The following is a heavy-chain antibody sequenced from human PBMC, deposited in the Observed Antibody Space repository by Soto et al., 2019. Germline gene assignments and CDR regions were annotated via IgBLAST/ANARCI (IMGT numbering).Heavy chain of an antibody. V-gene: IGHV5-51*01. J-gene: IGHJ6*03. Sequence: PGESLKISCKGSGYSFTSYWIGWVRQMPGKGLEWMGIIYPGDSDTRYSPSFQGQVTISADKSISTAYLQWSSLKASDTAMYYCARGGISHWAYFYYMDVWDRGTTVTVCS. CDR2: IYPGDSDT. CDR1: GYSFTSYW. D-gene: IGHD2-21*01. CDR3: ARGGISHWAYFYYMDV.